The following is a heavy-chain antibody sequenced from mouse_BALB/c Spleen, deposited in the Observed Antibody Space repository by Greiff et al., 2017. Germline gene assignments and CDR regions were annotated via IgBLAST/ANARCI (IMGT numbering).Heavy chain of an antibody. Sequence: EVKLVESGGGLVKPGGSLKLSCAASGFTFSSYAMSWVRQTPEKRLEWVASISSGGSTYYPDSVKGRFTISRDNARNILYLQMSSLRSEDTAMYYCASLGNDAMDYWGQGTSVTVSS. CDR3: ASLGNDAMDY. V-gene: IGHV5-6-5*01. J-gene: IGHJ4*01. CDR2: ISSGGST. D-gene: IGHD2-1*01. CDR1: GFTFSSYA.